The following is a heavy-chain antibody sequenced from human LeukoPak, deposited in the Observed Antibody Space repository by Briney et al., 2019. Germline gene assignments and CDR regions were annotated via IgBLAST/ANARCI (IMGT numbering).Heavy chain of an antibody. Sequence: SETLSLTCTVSGGSISSHYWSWIRQPAGKGLEWIGRIYTSGSTNYNPSLKSRVTMSVDTSKNQFSLKLSSVTAADTAVYYCARDRGSLVLSGLWFGEPYHSSDWGKGTTVTVSS. CDR3: ARDRGSLVLSGLWFGEPYHSSD. CDR2: IYTSGST. V-gene: IGHV4-4*07. D-gene: IGHD3-10*01. CDR1: GGSISSHY. J-gene: IGHJ6*04.